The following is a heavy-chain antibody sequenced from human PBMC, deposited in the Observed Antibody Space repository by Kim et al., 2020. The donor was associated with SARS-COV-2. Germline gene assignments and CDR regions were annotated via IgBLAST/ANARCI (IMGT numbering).Heavy chain of an antibody. J-gene: IGHJ2*01. D-gene: IGHD1-20*01. CDR1: GGSISSGGYY. Sequence: SETLSLTCTVSGGSISSGGYYWSWIRQHPGKGLEWIGYIYYSGSTYYNPSLKSRVTISVDTSKNQFSLKLSSVTAADTAVYYCARDEGRGITGDWGRPPTPPRYWYFDLWGRGTLVTVSS. V-gene: IGHV4-31*03. CDR3: ARDEGRGITGDWGRPPTPPRYWYFDL. CDR2: IYYSGST.